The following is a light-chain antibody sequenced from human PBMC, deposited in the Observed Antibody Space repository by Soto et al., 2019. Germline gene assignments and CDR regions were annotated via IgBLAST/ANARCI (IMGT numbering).Light chain of an antibody. V-gene: IGLV2-11*01. J-gene: IGLJ2*01. CDR2: DVS. Sequence: QSALTQPRSVSGSPGQSITISCSGTIRDIGGYNFISWYQQHPGTAPQIIIYDVSKRPSGVPNRFSGSTSGNTASLTISGLQAEDDAFYYCCSYAGSNTLVFGGGTKLTVL. CDR1: IRDIGGYNF. CDR3: CSYAGSNTLV.